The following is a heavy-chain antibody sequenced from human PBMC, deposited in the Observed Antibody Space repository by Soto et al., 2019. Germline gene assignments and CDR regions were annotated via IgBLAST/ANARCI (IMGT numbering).Heavy chain of an antibody. CDR3: AMSLGFGNTPTCFDP. CDR2: IYYSGHT. D-gene: IGHD3-10*01. Sequence: PPGKGLEWIASIYYSGHTYYNPSLKSRVTISVNTSKNQFSLKLSSVTAADPAVDYCAMSLGFGNTPTCFDPGGQRPFFSVPS. V-gene: IGHV4-39*01. J-gene: IGHJ5*02.